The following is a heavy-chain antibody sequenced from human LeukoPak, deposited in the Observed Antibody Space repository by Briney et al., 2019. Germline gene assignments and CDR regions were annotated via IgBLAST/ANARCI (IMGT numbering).Heavy chain of an antibody. V-gene: IGHV1-46*01. CDR1: GYTFTSYY. Sequence: ASVKVSCKASGYTFTSYYMHWVRQAPGQGLEWMGIINPSGGSTSYAQKFQGRVTMTGDTSTSTVYMELSSLRSEDTAVYYCARDLLRYNWNDGDAFDIWGQGTMVTVSS. J-gene: IGHJ3*02. D-gene: IGHD1-20*01. CDR2: INPSGGST. CDR3: ARDLLRYNWNDGDAFDI.